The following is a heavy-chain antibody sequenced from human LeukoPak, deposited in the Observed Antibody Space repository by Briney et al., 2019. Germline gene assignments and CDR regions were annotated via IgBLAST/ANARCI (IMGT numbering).Heavy chain of an antibody. Sequence: QTGRSLRLSCAASGFTFSNYGMHWVRQAPGKGLEWVAVIWYDGSNKYYADSVKGRFTISRDNSKNTLYLQMNSLRAEDTAVYYCARVAVAGNLNNWFDPWGQGTLVTVSS. CDR3: ARVAVAGNLNNWFDP. CDR1: GFTFSNYG. V-gene: IGHV3-33*01. J-gene: IGHJ5*02. CDR2: IWYDGSNK. D-gene: IGHD6-19*01.